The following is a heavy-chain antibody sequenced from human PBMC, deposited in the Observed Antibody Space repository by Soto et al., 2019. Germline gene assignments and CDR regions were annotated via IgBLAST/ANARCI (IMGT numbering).Heavy chain of an antibody. CDR1: GGSISSYY. Sequence: QVPLQASGPGLVKPSETLSLSCTVSGGSISSYYWSWFRQSPGKRMEWIGYVHHSWGSSYNPSLQSRVAISLDTSKSQFSLKVTSVTATDTAVYYCARQGFGPLHGLVDVWGQGTTVTVSS. CDR2: VHHSWGS. CDR3: ARQGFGPLHGLVDV. D-gene: IGHD3-10*01. V-gene: IGHV4-59*08. J-gene: IGHJ6*02.